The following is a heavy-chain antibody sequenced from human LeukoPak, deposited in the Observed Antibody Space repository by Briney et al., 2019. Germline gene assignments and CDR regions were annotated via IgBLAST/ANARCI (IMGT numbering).Heavy chain of an antibody. D-gene: IGHD6-25*01. V-gene: IGHV3-74*01. CDR1: GFTVSSYW. Sequence: GGSLRLSCAASGFTVSSYWMHWVRQAPGKGLVWVSRINSDGSSTSYADSVKGRFTISRDNAKNTLYLQMNSLRAEDTAVYYCASARQYYYYMDVWGKGTTVTVSS. CDR3: ASARQYYYYMDV. J-gene: IGHJ6*03. CDR2: INSDGSST.